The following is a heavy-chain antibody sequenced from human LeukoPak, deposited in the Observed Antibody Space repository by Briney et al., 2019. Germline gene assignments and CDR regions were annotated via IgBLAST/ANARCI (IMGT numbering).Heavy chain of an antibody. Sequence: PGGSLRLSCAASGFTVSSNYMSWVRQAPGKGLEWVSVIYSGGTTYYADSVKGRFTISRDNSKNTLYLQMNSLRVEDTAVYYCARQGIDDTSGYYVYWGQGTLVTVSS. CDR1: GFTVSSNY. CDR3: ARQGIDDTSGYYVY. CDR2: IYSGGTT. J-gene: IGHJ4*02. D-gene: IGHD3-22*01. V-gene: IGHV3-66*04.